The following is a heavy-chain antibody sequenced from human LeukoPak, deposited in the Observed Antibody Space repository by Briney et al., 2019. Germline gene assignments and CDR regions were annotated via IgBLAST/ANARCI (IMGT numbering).Heavy chain of an antibody. CDR1: GYTFTSYG. V-gene: IGHV1-18*01. CDR2: ISAYNGNT. Sequence: ASVTVSFKASGYTFTSYGISWVRQAPGQGLEWMGWISAYNGNTNYARKLQGRVTMTTDTSTSTAYMELRSLRSDDTAVYYCARDRDYYYMDVWGKGTTVTVSS. CDR3: ARDRDYYYMDV. J-gene: IGHJ6*03.